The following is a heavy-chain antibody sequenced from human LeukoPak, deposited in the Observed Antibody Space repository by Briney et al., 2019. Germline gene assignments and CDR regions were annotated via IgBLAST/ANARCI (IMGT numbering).Heavy chain of an antibody. J-gene: IGHJ4*02. CDR3: ALHPGIVVAGTGASGGY. CDR1: GFNFSGSA. CDR2: IRSKANSYAT. Sequence: PGGSLRLSCAASGFNFSGSAMNWVRQASGKGLEWVGRIRSKANSYATAYAASVKGRFSISRDDSKNTAYLQTNSLKTEDMAVYYCALHPGIVVAGTGASGGYWGQGTLVTVSS. D-gene: IGHD6-19*01. V-gene: IGHV3-73*01.